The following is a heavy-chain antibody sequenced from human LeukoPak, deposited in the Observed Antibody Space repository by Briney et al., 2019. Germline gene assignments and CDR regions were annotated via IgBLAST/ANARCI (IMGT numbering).Heavy chain of an antibody. Sequence: PGGSLRLSCVGSGFTFSSHAMSWVRQAPEKGLEWVSGIYESGQTTHYAVSVKGRFSISRDNSKNTLYLQMDSLRGEDTAIYYCAKDYRIGYSDHFDYWGQGALVTVSS. CDR2: IYESGQTT. V-gene: IGHV3-23*01. D-gene: IGHD2-21*01. J-gene: IGHJ4*02. CDR1: GFTFSSHA. CDR3: AKDYRIGYSDHFDY.